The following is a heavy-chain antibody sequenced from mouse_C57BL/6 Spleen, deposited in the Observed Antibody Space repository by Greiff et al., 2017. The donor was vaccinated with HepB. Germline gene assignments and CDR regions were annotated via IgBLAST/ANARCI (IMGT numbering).Heavy chain of an antibody. D-gene: IGHD1-1*01. V-gene: IGHV5-4*01. CDR1: GFTFSSYA. CDR2: ISNGGSYT. CDR3: ERESSTVGAWYFDV. Sequence: DVQLVESGGGLVKPGGSLKLSCAASGFTFSSYAMSWVRQTPEKRLEWVATISNGGSYTYYPDNVKGRFTISRDNAKNNLYLQMSHLKSEDTAMYYCERESSTVGAWYFDVWGTGTTVTVSS. J-gene: IGHJ1*03.